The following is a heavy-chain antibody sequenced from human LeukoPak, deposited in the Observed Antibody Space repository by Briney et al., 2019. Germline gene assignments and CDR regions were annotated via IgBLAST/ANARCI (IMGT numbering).Heavy chain of an antibody. D-gene: IGHD6-6*01. J-gene: IGHJ4*02. CDR1: GFTFSNFW. Sequence: GGSLRLSCAASGFTFSNFWMHWVRQGPGKGLEWVSAISSSSSYIYYADSVKGRFTISRDNAKNSLYLQMNSLRAEDTAVYYCARDGSSSFDYWGQGTLVTVSS. V-gene: IGHV3-21*01. CDR2: ISSSSSYI. CDR3: ARDGSSSFDY.